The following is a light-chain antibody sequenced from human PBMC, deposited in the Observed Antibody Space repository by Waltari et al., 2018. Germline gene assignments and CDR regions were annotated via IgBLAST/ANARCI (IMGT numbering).Light chain of an antibody. J-gene: IGLJ3*02. V-gene: IGLV3-21*04. CDR2: YDS. CDR1: NIGRKS. CDR3: QVWDDVTDSGE. Sequence: YVLTQPPSVSVEPGQTARLTCGGDNIGRKSINWYQQKPGQAPVLVMFYDSDRPSEIPERFSGSNSGNTATLTISWVEAGDEADYHCQVWDDVTDSGEFGGGTKLTVL.